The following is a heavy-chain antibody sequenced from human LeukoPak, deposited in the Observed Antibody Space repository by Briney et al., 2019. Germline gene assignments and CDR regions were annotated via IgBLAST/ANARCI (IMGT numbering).Heavy chain of an antibody. D-gene: IGHD1-1*01. Sequence: GGTLRLSCAASGFTFSSYGMSWVRQAPGKGLEWVSAISGSGGSTYYADSVKGRFTISRDNSKNTLYLKMNSLRAEDTAAYYCARAHDHPPDNWFDPWGQGTLVTVSS. CDR3: ARAHDHPPDNWFDP. CDR1: GFTFSSYG. J-gene: IGHJ5*02. CDR2: ISGSGGST. V-gene: IGHV3-23*01.